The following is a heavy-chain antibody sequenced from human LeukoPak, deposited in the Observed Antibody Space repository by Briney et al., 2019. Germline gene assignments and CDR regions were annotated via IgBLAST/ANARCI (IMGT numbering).Heavy chain of an antibody. CDR1: GFIFSRYG. Sequence: PGRSLTLSCTASGFIFSRYGMHWLRQAPGKGLEWVATISYDGRNKFYEDSLKGRFSISRDNSNNTVFLQMNSLRGDDTAVYYCAKELGHFHELEAGTPGTWGQGILVTVSS. CDR3: AKELGHFHELEAGTPGT. V-gene: IGHV3-30*18. CDR2: ISYDGRNK. D-gene: IGHD3-3*02. J-gene: IGHJ5*02.